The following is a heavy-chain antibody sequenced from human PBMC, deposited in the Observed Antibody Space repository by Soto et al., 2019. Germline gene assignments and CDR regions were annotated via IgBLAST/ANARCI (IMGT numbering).Heavy chain of an antibody. V-gene: IGHV3-66*04. Sequence: EVQLVESGGGLVQPGGSLRLSCAASGFTVSSSYMGWVRQAPGKGLEWVSSIYSGGNTDYADSVRGRFTTSTDNSKDTLELQVNSLQVDDAAMYFCARHVGFYWYFDLWGRGTLVTLAS. CDR1: GFTVSSSY. D-gene: IGHD1-26*01. CDR2: IYSGGNT. CDR3: ARHVGFYWYFDL. J-gene: IGHJ2*01.